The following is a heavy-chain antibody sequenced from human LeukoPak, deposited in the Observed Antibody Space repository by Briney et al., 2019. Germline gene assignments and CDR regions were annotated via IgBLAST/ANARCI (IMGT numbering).Heavy chain of an antibody. CDR2: VSYDGSNK. V-gene: IGHV3-30*04. J-gene: IGHJ4*02. CDR1: GVIFNNFA. Sequence: GGSLRLSCAPSGVIFNNFAFHWVRQAPGKGLEWIAAVSYDGSNKYYADSVKGRLTISRDNSKNTLYLQMNSLRAEDTAVYYCARADGYSSSFQDYWGQGTLVTVSS. D-gene: IGHD6-13*01. CDR3: ARADGYSSSFQDY.